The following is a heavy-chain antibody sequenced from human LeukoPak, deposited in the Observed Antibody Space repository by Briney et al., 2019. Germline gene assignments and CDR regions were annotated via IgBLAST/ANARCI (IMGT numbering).Heavy chain of an antibody. CDR2: IKQDGSEK. V-gene: IGHV3-7*01. Sequence: GGSLRLSVEAPGFTFSSYWITWFGQAPGKGLDGLANIKQDGSEKYYVDSVKGRFTISRDNAKNSLYLQMNSLRAEDTAVYYCARGDDFWGSPADYWGQGTLVTVSS. CDR1: GFTFSSYW. CDR3: ARGDDFWGSPADY. J-gene: IGHJ4*02. D-gene: IGHD3-3*01.